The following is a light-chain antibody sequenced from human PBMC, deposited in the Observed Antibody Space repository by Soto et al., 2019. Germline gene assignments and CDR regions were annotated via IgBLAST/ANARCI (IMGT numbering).Light chain of an antibody. CDR2: DVD. Sequence: QSALTQPASVSGSPGQSITISCTGTSSDVGGYNYVSWYQHHPGKAPKLMIYDVDNRPSGVSSRFSGSKSGNTASLTISGLQAEDDADYYCSSYTSTSTRVFGTGTKLTVL. J-gene: IGLJ1*01. CDR3: SSYTSTSTRV. V-gene: IGLV2-14*03. CDR1: SSDVGGYNY.